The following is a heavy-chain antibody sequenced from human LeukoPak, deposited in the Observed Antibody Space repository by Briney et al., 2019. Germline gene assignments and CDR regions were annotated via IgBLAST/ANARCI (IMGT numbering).Heavy chain of an antibody. Sequence: GGSLRLCCAASGFTFSSYTMSWVRQAPGKGLEWVSTIIGSGGSTYYADSVKGRLTISRDNSKNTLYLQMNRLRAEDTAVYYCAKCILRFLEWTPIPDPYYYGMDVWGQGTTVTVSS. D-gene: IGHD3-3*01. V-gene: IGHV3-23*01. CDR1: GFTFSSYT. CDR2: IIGSGGST. CDR3: AKCILRFLEWTPIPDPYYYGMDV. J-gene: IGHJ6*02.